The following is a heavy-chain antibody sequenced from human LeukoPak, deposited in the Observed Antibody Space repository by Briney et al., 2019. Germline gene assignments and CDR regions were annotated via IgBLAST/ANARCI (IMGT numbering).Heavy chain of an antibody. V-gene: IGHV1-18*01. J-gene: IGHJ4*02. CDR3: AIDLVVGATRSPGFDY. CDR2: ISAYNGNT. Sequence: ASVKVSCKASGYTFTSYGISWVRQAPGQGLEWMGWISAYNGNTNYAQKLQGRVTMTTDTSTSTAYMELRSLRSDDTAVYYCAIDLVVGATRSPGFDYWGQGTLVTVSP. CDR1: GYTFTSYG. D-gene: IGHD1-26*01.